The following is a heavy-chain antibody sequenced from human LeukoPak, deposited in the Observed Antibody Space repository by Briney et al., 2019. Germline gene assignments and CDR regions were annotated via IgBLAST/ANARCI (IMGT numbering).Heavy chain of an antibody. CDR1: GFTFSDYY. CDR3: ARALAAQQLVQDWFDP. Sequence: GGSLRLSCAASGFTFSDYYMSWIRQAPGKGLEWVSYISSSGSTIYYADSVKGRFTISRDNAKNSLYLQMNSLRAEDTAVYYCARALAAQQLVQDWFDPWGQGTLVTVSS. D-gene: IGHD6-13*01. CDR2: ISSSGSTI. V-gene: IGHV3-11*01. J-gene: IGHJ5*02.